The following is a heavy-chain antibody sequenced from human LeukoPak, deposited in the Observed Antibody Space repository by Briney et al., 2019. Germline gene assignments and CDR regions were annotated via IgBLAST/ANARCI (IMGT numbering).Heavy chain of an antibody. D-gene: IGHD5-18*01. CDR3: ARHLSGVTGYTYGRGIDS. CDR1: GFTFSSYW. Sequence: PGGSLRLSCAASGFTFSSYWMSWVRQAPGKGLEWVANIKQDGSEKYYVDSVEGRFTISRDNAKKSLHLQMNSLRAEDTAVYYCARHLSGVTGYTYGRGIDSWGQGTLVTVSS. J-gene: IGHJ4*02. CDR2: IKQDGSEK. V-gene: IGHV3-7*01.